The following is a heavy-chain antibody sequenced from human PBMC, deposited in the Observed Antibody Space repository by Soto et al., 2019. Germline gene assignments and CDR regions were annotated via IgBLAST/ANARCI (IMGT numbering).Heavy chain of an antibody. V-gene: IGHV4-59*01. D-gene: IGHD3-10*01. Sequence: ETLSPTWHVSGCSISTYYWSWIRQPPGKGLEWIGYIYYSGSTNYNPSLKSRVTISVDTSKNQFSLKLSSVTAADTAVYYCARDRAVRYWGQGTLVTVSS. CDR1: GCSISTYY. J-gene: IGHJ4*02. CDR2: IYYSGST. CDR3: ARDRAVRY.